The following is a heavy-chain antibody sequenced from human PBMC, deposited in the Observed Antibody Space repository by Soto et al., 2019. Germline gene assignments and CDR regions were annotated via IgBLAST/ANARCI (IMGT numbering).Heavy chain of an antibody. D-gene: IGHD6-13*01. V-gene: IGHV1-18*01. Sequence: GASVKVSCKASGYTFTNYGISWVRQAPGEGLEWVGWINTSNDNKLYAQKLQGRVTMTTDTSTSTAYMELRSLRSDDTAVYYCARDETAAAGTVYWGQGTLVTVSS. J-gene: IGHJ4*02. CDR2: INTSNDNK. CDR1: GYTFTNYG. CDR3: ARDETAAAGTVY.